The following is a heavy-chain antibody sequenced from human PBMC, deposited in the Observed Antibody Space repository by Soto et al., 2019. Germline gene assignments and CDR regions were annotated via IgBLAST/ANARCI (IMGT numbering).Heavy chain of an antibody. CDR1: GGSFSGYY. CDR2: INHSGST. V-gene: IGHV4-34*01. CDR3: ARISSIAARRYFDY. J-gene: IGHJ4*02. D-gene: IGHD6-6*01. Sequence: PSETLSLTCAVYGGSFSGYYWSWIRQPPGKGLEWIGEINHSGSTNYNPSLKSRVTISVDTSKNQFSLKLSSVTAADTAVYYRARISSIAARRYFDYWGQGTLVTVSS.